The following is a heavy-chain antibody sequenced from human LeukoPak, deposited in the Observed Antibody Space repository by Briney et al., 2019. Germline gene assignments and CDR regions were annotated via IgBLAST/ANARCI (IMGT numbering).Heavy chain of an antibody. Sequence: SHTLSLTCAISGDSVSSNSAAWNWIRQSPSRGLEWLGRTYYRSKWYNDYAVSVKSRITINPDTSKNQFSLQLNSVTPEDTAVYYCARAGRYFDWFPFDYWGQGTLVTVSS. V-gene: IGHV6-1*01. D-gene: IGHD3-9*01. CDR3: ARAGRYFDWFPFDY. CDR1: GDSVSSNSAA. CDR2: TYYRSKWYN. J-gene: IGHJ4*02.